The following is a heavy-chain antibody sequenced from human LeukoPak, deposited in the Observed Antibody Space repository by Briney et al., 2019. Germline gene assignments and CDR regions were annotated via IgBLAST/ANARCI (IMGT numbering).Heavy chain of an antibody. Sequence: GGSLRLSCAASGFSFSRAWMSWVRQAPGKGLEWVGRIKSKSDGGTTDYAAPVKGRFTISRDDSKNTLFLQVNSLKIEDTAVYYCTTVTLRPVGLWGQGTLVTVSS. D-gene: IGHD3-10*01. J-gene: IGHJ4*02. V-gene: IGHV3-15*05. CDR1: GFSFSRAW. CDR2: IKSKSDGGTT. CDR3: TTVTLRPVGL.